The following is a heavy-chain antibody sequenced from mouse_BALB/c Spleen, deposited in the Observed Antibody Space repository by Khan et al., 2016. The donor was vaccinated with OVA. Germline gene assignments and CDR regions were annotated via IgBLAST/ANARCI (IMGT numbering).Heavy chain of an antibody. CDR1: GYTFTNYA. J-gene: IGHJ1*01. CDR3: ARGHWYCDV. CDR2: INTYTGEP. Sequence: QIQLVQSGPELKKPGETVKISCKASGYTFTNYAVNWVRQAPGKGFKWMGWINTYTGEPTYADDFKGRFAFSLETSASAAYLQINNLKNEDTATYFCARGHWYCDVWGAGTTVTVSS. V-gene: IGHV9-3-1*01.